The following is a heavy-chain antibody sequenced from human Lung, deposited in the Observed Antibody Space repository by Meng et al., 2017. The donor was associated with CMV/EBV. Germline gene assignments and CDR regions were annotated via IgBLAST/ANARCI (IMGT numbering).Heavy chain of an antibody. CDR1: GYTFTRYD. CDR3: AREEILVEASAVGRAKYYYSGMEA. J-gene: IGHJ6*02. V-gene: IGHV1-8*01. CDR2: MNTNSGNT. D-gene: IGHD2-15*01. Sequence: ASVKVSCKASGYTFTRYDINWVRQAAGQGLEWMGWMNTNSGNTGYAQNFQGRVTMTRNTATGTAYMELTSLKSEDTAVYYCAREEILVEASAVGRAKYYYSGMEAWGQGTXVTVSS.